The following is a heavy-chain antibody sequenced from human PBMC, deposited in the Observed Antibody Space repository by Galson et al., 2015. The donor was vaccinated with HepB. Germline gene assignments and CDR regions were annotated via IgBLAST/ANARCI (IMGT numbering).Heavy chain of an antibody. D-gene: IGHD2-2*01. Sequence: QSGAEVKKPGESLEISCKGSGYSFTSYWISWVRQMPGKGLEWMGRIDPSDSYTNYSPSFQGHVTISADKSISTAYLQWSSLKASDTAMYYCARQLKGSSLPPYYYYMDVWGKGPRSPSP. CDR1: GYSFTSYW. CDR2: IDPSDSYT. J-gene: IGHJ6*03. CDR3: ARQLKGSSLPPYYYYMDV. V-gene: IGHV5-10-1*01.